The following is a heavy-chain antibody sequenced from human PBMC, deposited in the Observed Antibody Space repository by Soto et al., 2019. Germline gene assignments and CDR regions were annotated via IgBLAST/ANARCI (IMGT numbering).Heavy chain of an antibody. J-gene: IGHJ4*02. Sequence: GWSLRLSCAASGFTFSDYYMSLIRQAPGKGLEWVSSITSSGSTTYYTDSVKGRFTISRDNAKNSLYLQMNSLRAEDTAVYYCARERYSYGRYYFECWGKGTPVTVSS. CDR2: ITSSGSTT. CDR1: GFTFSDYY. D-gene: IGHD5-18*01. CDR3: ARERYSYGRYYFEC. V-gene: IGHV3-11*01.